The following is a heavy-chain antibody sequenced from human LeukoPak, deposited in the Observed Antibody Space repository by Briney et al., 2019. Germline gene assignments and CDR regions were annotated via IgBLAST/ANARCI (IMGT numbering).Heavy chain of an antibody. CDR3: AKEAYYDNSSGYRGVDP. D-gene: IGHD3-22*01. J-gene: IGHJ5*02. CDR1: GFTFSSYA. Sequence: PGGSQRLSCAASGFTFSSYAMSWVRQAPGKRLEWVSDISGSGGSTYYADSVKGRFTISRDNSKNTLYLQMNSLRAEDTAVYYCAKEAYYDNSSGYRGVDPWGQGTLVTVSS. CDR2: ISGSGGST. V-gene: IGHV3-23*01.